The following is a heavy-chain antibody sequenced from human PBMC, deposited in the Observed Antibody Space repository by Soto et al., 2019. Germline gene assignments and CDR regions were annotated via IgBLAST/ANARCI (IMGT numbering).Heavy chain of an antibody. CDR3: ATTTDRNNWAIGPSFYYYYGMDV. CDR1: GYSFTSYW. V-gene: IGHV5-51*01. J-gene: IGHJ6*02. CDR2: IYPGDSDT. D-gene: IGHD1-20*01. Sequence: GESLKISCKGSGYSFTSYWIGWVRQMPGKGLEWMGIIYPGDSDTRYSPSFQGQVTISADKSISTAYLQWSSLKASDTAMYYCATTTDRNNWAIGPSFYYYYGMDVWGQGTTVTVSS.